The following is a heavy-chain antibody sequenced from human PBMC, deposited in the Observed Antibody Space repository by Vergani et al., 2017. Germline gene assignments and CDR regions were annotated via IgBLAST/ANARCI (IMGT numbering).Heavy chain of an antibody. CDR3: ARDMSGYSDY. CDR2: INPNSGGT. CDR1: GYTFTSYG. V-gene: IGHV1-2*04. J-gene: IGHJ4*02. Sequence: QVQLVQSGAEVKKPGASVKVSCKASGYTFTSYGISWVRQAPGQGLEWMGWINPNSGGTNYAQKFQGWVTMTRDTSISTAYMELSRLRSDDTAVYYCARDMSGYSDYWGQGTLVTVAS. D-gene: IGHD3-3*01.